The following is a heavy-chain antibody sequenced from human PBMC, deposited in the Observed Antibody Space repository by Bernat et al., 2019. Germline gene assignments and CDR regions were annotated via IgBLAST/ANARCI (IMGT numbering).Heavy chain of an antibody. V-gene: IGHV3-48*02. J-gene: IGHJ4*02. CDR1: GFTFSSYR. D-gene: IGHD6-19*01. CDR3: GRDLGWAFDY. Sequence: EVQLVESGGGLEQPGGSLRLSCAASGFTFSSYRMNWVRQAPGKGLEWVSYVSASGSPIYYADSVKGRFTISRDNAKNSLYLQMNSLRDGDTAVYYCGRDLGWAFDYWGQGTLVTVSS. CDR2: VSASGSPI.